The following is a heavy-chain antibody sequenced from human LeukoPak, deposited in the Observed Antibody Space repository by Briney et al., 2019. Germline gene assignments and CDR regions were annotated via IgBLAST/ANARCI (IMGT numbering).Heavy chain of an antibody. V-gene: IGHV3-23*01. CDR1: GFTFSSYA. Sequence: GGSLRLSCAASGFTFSSYAMSWVRQAPGKGLEWVSAISGSGGSTYYADSEKGRFTISRDNSKNTLYLQMNSLRAEDTAVYYCAKDLSFVIPYNWFDPWGQGTLVTVSS. D-gene: IGHD2/OR15-2a*01. CDR3: AKDLSFVIPYNWFDP. J-gene: IGHJ5*02. CDR2: ISGSGGST.